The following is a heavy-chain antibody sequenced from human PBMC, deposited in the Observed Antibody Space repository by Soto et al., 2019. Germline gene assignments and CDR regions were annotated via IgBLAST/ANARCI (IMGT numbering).Heavy chain of an antibody. J-gene: IGHJ6*02. Sequence: GGSLRLSCAASGFTFDDYAMHWVRQAPGKGLEWVSLISWDGGSTYYADSVKGRFTISRDNSKNSLYLQMNSLRAEDTALYYCAKDVSSSPPYGMDVWGQGTTVTVSS. D-gene: IGHD6-13*01. CDR2: ISWDGGST. CDR3: AKDVSSSPPYGMDV. V-gene: IGHV3-43D*04. CDR1: GFTFDDYA.